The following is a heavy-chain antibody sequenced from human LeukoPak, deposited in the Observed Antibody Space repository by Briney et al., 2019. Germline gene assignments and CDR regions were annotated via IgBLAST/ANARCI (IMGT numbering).Heavy chain of an antibody. D-gene: IGHD6-19*01. J-gene: IGHJ4*02. CDR1: GGSVSSYY. CDR2: IHPSGST. Sequence: KPSETLSLTCTVSGGSVSSYYWSWIRQPAGKGLGWIGRIHPSGSTNYNPSLKSRVTMSVDTSKSQFSLKLSSVTAADTALYYCARDSDTFSSAWYRYFDYWGQGTLVTVSS. V-gene: IGHV4-4*07. CDR3: ARDSDTFSSAWYRYFDY.